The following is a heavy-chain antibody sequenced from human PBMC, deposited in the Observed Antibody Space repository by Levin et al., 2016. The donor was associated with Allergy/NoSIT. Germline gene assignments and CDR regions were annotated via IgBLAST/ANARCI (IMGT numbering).Heavy chain of an antibody. V-gene: IGHV1-2*02. Sequence: ASVKVSCKASGYTFTAYYIHWVRQAPGQGLEWMGWINPNNPNSGGANYAQKFQGRVTMTTDTSISTASMELSRLTSDDTAVYYCARDYNLWSGYYPLYWGQGTLVTVSS. D-gene: IGHD3-3*01. CDR3: ARDYNLWSGYYPLY. CDR1: GYTFTAYY. J-gene: IGHJ4*02. CDR2: INPNNPNSGGA.